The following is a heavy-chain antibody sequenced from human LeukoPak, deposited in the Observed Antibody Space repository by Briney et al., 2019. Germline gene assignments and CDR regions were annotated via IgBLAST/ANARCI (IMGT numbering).Heavy chain of an antibody. V-gene: IGHV4-59*11. J-gene: IGHJ5*02. CDR3: ARVGVDYSNYVGRGNWFDP. D-gene: IGHD4-11*01. CDR2: IYYSGST. Sequence: SETLSLTCTVSGDSISSHYWSWIRQPPGKGLEWIGYIYYSGSTNYNPSLMSRVTISVDTSKNQFSLKLNSVIAADTAVYYCARVGVDYSNYVGRGNWFDPWGQGTLVTVSS. CDR1: GDSISSHY.